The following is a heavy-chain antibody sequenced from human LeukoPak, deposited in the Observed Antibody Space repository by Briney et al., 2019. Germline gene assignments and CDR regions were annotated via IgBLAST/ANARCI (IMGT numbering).Heavy chain of an antibody. CDR3: AREVAGTEYYFDY. D-gene: IGHD6-19*01. Sequence: PGGSLRLSCAASGFTFSSSWMTWVRQAPGKGLEWVASIREDGSQKTSVDSVRGRFTISRDNAKNSVYLQMDSLRAEDTAVYYCAREVAGTEYYFDYWGQGTLVTVSS. V-gene: IGHV3-7*01. J-gene: IGHJ4*02. CDR1: GFTFSSSW. CDR2: IREDGSQK.